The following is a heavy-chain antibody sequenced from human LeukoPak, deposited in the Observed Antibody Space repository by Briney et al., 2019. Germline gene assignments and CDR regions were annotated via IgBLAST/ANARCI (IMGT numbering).Heavy chain of an antibody. D-gene: IGHD3-10*01. V-gene: IGHV3-53*01. CDR3: ARGVSYGSGSYIGDP. CDR1: GFTVSSTY. CDR2: IYSGSST. Sequence: GGSLRLSCAASGFTVSSTYMSWVRQAPGKGLEWVSVIYSGSSTYYADSVKGRFTISRDNSKNTFYLQMNSLRAEDTAVYYCARGVSYGSGSYIGDPWGQGTLVTVSS. J-gene: IGHJ5*02.